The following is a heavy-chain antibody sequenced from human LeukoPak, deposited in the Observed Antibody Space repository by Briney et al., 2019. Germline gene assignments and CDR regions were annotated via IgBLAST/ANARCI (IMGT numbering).Heavy chain of an antibody. CDR3: ARDREWGPEDYYDG. CDR1: GGTFSSYA. V-gene: IGHV1-46*01. J-gene: IGHJ4*02. D-gene: IGHD3-22*01. Sequence: ASVKVSCKASGGTFSSYAISWVRQAPGQGLEWMGIINPGGGGTMYAQKFQGRVTMTRDTSTSTVYMELSSLRSEDTAVYYCARDREWGPEDYYDGWGQGTLVTVSS. CDR2: INPGGGGT.